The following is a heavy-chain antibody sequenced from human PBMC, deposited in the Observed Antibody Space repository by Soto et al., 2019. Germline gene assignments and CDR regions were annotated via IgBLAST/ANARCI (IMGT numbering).Heavy chain of an antibody. CDR1: GGSISSYY. Sequence: SETLSLTCTVSGGSISSYYWSWIRQPPGKGLEWIGYIYYSGSTNYNPSLKSRVTISVDTSKNQFSLKLSSVTAADTAVYYCARVSPAAGWDFDYWGQGTLVTVSS. J-gene: IGHJ4*02. CDR2: IYYSGST. V-gene: IGHV4-59*01. CDR3: ARVSPAAGWDFDY. D-gene: IGHD6-13*01.